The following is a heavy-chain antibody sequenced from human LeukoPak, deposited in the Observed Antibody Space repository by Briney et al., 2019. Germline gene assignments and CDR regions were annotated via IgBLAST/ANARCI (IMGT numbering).Heavy chain of an antibody. CDR1: GFTFNTYS. CDR3: ARDGSNSGPDFDY. D-gene: IGHD2/OR15-2a*01. J-gene: IGHJ4*02. CDR2: ISITSSPI. V-gene: IGHV3-48*02. Sequence: GGSLRLSCAASGFTFNTYSMSWVRQAPGKGLEWVSYISITSSPIYYADSVKGRFTISRDNARSSLHLQMNSLRDEDTAVYYCARDGSNSGPDFDYWGQGILVTVS.